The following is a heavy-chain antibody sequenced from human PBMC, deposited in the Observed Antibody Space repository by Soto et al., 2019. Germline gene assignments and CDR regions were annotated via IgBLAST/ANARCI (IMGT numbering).Heavy chain of an antibody. D-gene: IGHD2-15*01. CDR3: ARGHCSGGSCYQPAFDI. Sequence: ASVKVSCKASGYTFTSYGISWVRQAPGQGLEWMGWISAYNGNTNYAQKLQGRVTMTTDTSTSTAYMELRSLRSDDTAVYFCARGHCSGGSCYQPAFDIWGQETMVTVSS. CDR2: ISAYNGNT. CDR1: GYTFTSYG. V-gene: IGHV1-18*01. J-gene: IGHJ3*02.